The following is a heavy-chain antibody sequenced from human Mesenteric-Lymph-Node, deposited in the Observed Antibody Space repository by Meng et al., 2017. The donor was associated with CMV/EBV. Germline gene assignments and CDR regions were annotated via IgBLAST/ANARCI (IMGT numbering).Heavy chain of an antibody. J-gene: IGHJ4*02. CDR2: ISPHSGGI. D-gene: IGHD2-2*01. CDR1: EQTFSDYY. CDR3: ARVPTSY. Sequence: ASVKVSCKASEQTFSDYYVHWVRRAPGQGLEWMGWISPHSGGINLAQKFQGRVTMTRDTSISTAYMDLSRLTSDDTAVYYCARVPTSYWGQGTLVTVSS. V-gene: IGHV1-2*02.